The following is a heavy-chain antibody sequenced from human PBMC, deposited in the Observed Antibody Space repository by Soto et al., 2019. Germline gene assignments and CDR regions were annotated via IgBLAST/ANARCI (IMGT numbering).Heavy chain of an antibody. J-gene: IGHJ6*02. CDR2: IVVGSGNT. CDR1: GFTFTSSA. CDR3: AADWQLGHYYSGMDV. V-gene: IGHV1-58*01. D-gene: IGHD7-27*01. Sequence: SVKVSCKASGFTFTSSAVPWVRQARGQRLEWIGWIVVGSGNTNYAQKFQERVTITRDMSTSTAYMELSSLRSEDTAVYYCAADWQLGHYYSGMDVWGQGITVTVSS.